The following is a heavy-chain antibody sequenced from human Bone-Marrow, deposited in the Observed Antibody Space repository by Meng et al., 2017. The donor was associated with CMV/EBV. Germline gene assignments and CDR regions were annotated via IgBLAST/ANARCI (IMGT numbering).Heavy chain of an antibody. D-gene: IGHD3-3*01. J-gene: IGHJ4*02. CDR1: GGSISSYY. V-gene: IGHV4-59*01. Sequence: SETLSLTCTVSGGSISSYYWSWIRQPPGKGLEWIGYIYYSGSTNYNPSLKSRVTISVDTSKHQFSLKLSSVTAADTAVYYCARGDDFWSGYLSSLALDYWGQGTLVTVSS. CDR2: IYYSGST. CDR3: ARGDDFWSGYLSSLALDY.